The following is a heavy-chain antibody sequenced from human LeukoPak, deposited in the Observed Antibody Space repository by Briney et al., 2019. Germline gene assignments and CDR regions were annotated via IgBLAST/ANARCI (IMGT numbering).Heavy chain of an antibody. J-gene: IGHJ4*02. Sequence: GVSLTLSCSASAFTFSSYAMSGVPQAPGRGVEWVSAICGSGGSTYYTDSVKGRFTITRDNYKTTLYLELKSLRADATAVYYYAKSGSSSWYPPFEDWGRGTVVLVSS. CDR3: AKSGSSSWYPPFED. D-gene: IGHD6-13*01. V-gene: IGHV3-23*01. CDR1: AFTFSSYA. CDR2: ICGSGGST.